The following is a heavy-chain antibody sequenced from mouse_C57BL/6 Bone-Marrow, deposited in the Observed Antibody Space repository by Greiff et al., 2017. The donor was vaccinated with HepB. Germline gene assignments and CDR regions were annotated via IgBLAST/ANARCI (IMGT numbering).Heavy chain of an antibody. Sequence: QVQLQQPGTELVKPGASVKLSCKASGYTFTSYWMHWVKQRPGQGLEWIGNINPSNGGTNYNEKFKSKATLTVDKSSSTAYMQLSSLTSDDSAVYYCARWRNGNYWFAYWGQVTLVTVSA. D-gene: IGHD2-1*01. CDR1: GYTFTSYW. CDR3: ARWRNGNYWFAY. CDR2: INPSNGGT. V-gene: IGHV1-53*01. J-gene: IGHJ3*01.